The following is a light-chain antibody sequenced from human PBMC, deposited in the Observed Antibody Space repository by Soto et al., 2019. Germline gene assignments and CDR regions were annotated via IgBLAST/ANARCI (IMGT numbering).Light chain of an antibody. Sequence: QSVLTQPRSVSGSPGQSVPISCTGTSSDVGGYTSVSWYQHHPGQAPKLIIYDVSKRPSGVPDRFSGSKSGNTASLTISGLQAEDEADYYCCSYAGSYTYVFGSGTKVTVL. J-gene: IGLJ1*01. CDR2: DVS. V-gene: IGLV2-11*01. CDR1: SSDVGGYTS. CDR3: CSYAGSYTYV.